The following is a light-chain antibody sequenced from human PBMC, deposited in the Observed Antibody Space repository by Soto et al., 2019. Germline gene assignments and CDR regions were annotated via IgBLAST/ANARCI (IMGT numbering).Light chain of an antibody. CDR2: HAS. CDR3: QHYNSYPWT. V-gene: IGKV1-5*01. J-gene: IGKJ1*01. Sequence: IQLTQSPSTLSASVGDRVTITCRASQSISSWLAWYQQKPGKAPKLLIYHASNLETGVPSRFSGSAFGTKFTLTISSLQPDDFATYYCQHYNSYPWTFGQGTKV. CDR1: QSISSW.